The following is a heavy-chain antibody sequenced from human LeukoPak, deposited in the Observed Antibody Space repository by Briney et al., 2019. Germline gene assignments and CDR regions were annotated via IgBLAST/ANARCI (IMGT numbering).Heavy chain of an antibody. CDR2: ISYDEANI. Sequence: PGGSLRLSCAASGFTFGDYGMHWVRQAPGKGLEWLAVISYDEANIYYADSVKGRLTISRDNSKNTLYLQMNSLRAEDTAVYYCAKDDGDYYGSGSYYRSWGQGTLVTVSS. J-gene: IGHJ4*02. CDR1: GFTFGDYG. D-gene: IGHD3-10*01. V-gene: IGHV3-30*18. CDR3: AKDDGDYYGSGSYYRS.